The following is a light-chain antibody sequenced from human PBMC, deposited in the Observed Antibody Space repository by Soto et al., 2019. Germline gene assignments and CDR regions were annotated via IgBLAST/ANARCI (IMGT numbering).Light chain of an antibody. CDR3: QSYDRSLSGSRV. CDR2: DNT. J-gene: IGLJ1*01. V-gene: IGLV1-40*01. Sequence: QSVLTQPPSVSGAPGQRVTISCTGSSSNIGAGYDVHWYQQLPGTAPKLRIYDNTTRPSGVPDRFSGSKSGTSASRAITGLQAEDEADYYCQSYDRSLSGSRVFGTGTKLTVL. CDR1: SSNIGAGYD.